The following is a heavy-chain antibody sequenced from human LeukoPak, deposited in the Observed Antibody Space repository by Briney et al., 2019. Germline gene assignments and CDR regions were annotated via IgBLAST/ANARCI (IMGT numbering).Heavy chain of an antibody. CDR1: GFTFSSYA. D-gene: IGHD3-16*01. CDR3: ARDQGSLPVWSYYYMDV. CDR2: ISYDGTNK. Sequence: PGVSLRLSCAASGFTFSSYAMHWVRQAPGKGLEWLAVISYDGTNKYYADSVKGRFTISRDNSKNTLYLQMNSLRDEDTAVYYCARDQGSLPVWSYYYMDVWGSGTTVTVSS. J-gene: IGHJ6*03. V-gene: IGHV3-30*01.